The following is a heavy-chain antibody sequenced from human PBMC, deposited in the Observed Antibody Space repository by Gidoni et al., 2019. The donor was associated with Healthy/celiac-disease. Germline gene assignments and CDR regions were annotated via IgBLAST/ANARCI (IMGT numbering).Heavy chain of an antibody. CDR1: GYSFTSYW. CDR2: IYPGDSDT. V-gene: IGHV5-51*01. CDR3: ARGILRFLEWLPHPSYVDY. Sequence: EVQLVQSGAEVKKPGESLKISCKGSGYSFTSYWIGWVRQMPGKGLEWMGIIYPGDSDTRYSPSFQGQVTISADKSISTAYLQWSSLKASDTAMYYCARGILRFLEWLPHPSYVDYWGQGTLVTVSS. D-gene: IGHD3-3*01. J-gene: IGHJ4*02.